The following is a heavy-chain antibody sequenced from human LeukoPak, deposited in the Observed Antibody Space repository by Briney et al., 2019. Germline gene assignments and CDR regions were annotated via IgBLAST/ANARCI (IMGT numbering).Heavy chain of an antibody. D-gene: IGHD3-22*01. J-gene: IGHJ4*02. CDR3: ASYYYDSSRDEYYFDY. Sequence: SETLSLTCTVSGGSISSYYWSWIRQPPGKGLEWIGYIYYSGSTNYNPSLKSRVTISVDPSKNQFSLKLSSVTAADTAVYYCASYYYDSSRDEYYFDYWGQGTLVTVSS. V-gene: IGHV4-59*08. CDR2: IYYSGST. CDR1: GGSISSYY.